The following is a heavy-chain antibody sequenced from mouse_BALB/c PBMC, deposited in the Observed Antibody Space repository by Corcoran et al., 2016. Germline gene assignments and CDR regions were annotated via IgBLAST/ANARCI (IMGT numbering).Heavy chain of an antibody. Sequence: EVTLLESGGGLLQPGGSLKLSCAASGFDFSRYWMSWVRQAPGKGLEWIGEINSDSSTINYTPSLKDKFIISRDNAKNTLYLQMSKVRSEDTALYYCARNWDWYFNVWGAGTTVTVSS. CDR3: ARNWDWYFNV. V-gene: IGHV4-1*02. D-gene: IGHD4-1*01. J-gene: IGHJ1*01. CDR1: GFDFSRYW. CDR2: INSDSSTI.